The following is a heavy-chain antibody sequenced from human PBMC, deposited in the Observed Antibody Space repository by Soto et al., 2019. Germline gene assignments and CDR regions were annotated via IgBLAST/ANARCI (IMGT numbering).Heavy chain of an antibody. CDR3: ARYRRPALSGYTLDN. CDR1: GGSISSNY. V-gene: IGHV4-59*01. Sequence: PSETLSLTCTVSGGSISSNYWTWIRQPPGKGLEWIGYVYNSGSTNYNPSLKRRVTISEDTSKSQFSLKVNSMTAADTAVYYCARYRRPALSGYTLDNWGQGISVTVSS. D-gene: IGHD3-9*01. J-gene: IGHJ4*02. CDR2: VYNSGST.